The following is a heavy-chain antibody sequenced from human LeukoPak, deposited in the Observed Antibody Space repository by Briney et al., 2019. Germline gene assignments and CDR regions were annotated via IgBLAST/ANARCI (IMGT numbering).Heavy chain of an antibody. CDR2: ISYDGSNK. J-gene: IGHJ4*02. CDR3: ARGGYYDSSGYSDY. V-gene: IGHV3-30*04. CDR1: GFTFSSYA. D-gene: IGHD3-22*01. Sequence: PGGSLRLSCAASGFTFSSYAMHWVRQAPGKGLEWVAVISYDGSNKYYADSVKGRFTISRDNSKNTLYLQMNSLRAEDTAVYYCARGGYYDSSGYSDYWGQGTLATVSS.